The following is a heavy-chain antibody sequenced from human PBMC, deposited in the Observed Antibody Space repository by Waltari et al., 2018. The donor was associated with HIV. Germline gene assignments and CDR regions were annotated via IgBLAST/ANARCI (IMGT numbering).Heavy chain of an antibody. J-gene: IGHJ5*02. CDR1: GFTFSSYT. CDR3: ARDKGMTWFDP. Sequence: EVQLVESGGGLVKPGGSLRLSCAASGFTFSSYTMNWVRQAPGKGLAWVSSISSSSSYIYYSDSVKGRFTISTDSAKNSLYLQMNSLRAEDTAVYYCARDKGMTWFDPWGQGTLVTVSS. D-gene: IGHD6-13*01. V-gene: IGHV3-21*02. CDR2: ISSSSSYI.